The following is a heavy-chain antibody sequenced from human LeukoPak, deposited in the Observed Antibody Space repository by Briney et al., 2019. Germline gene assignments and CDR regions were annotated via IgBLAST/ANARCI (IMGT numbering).Heavy chain of an antibody. CDR2: ITEDGRHT. V-gene: IGHV3-43*02. CDR3: AKDKGKPVYYYMDV. J-gene: IGHJ6*03. Sequence: GGSLRLSCAASGFTFSSYAMSWVRQAPGKGLEWVSLITEDGRHTFYADSVKGRFTISRDNSKNSLYLQMNSLTTEDTALYYCAKDKGKPVYYYMDVWGKGATVTVSS. CDR1: GFTFSSYA.